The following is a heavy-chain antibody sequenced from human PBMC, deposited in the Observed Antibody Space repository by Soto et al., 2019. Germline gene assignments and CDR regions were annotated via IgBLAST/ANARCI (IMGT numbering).Heavy chain of an antibody. V-gene: IGHV6-1*01. D-gene: IGHD3-10*01. CDR1: GDSVSSNSAA. Sequence: SQTLSLTCAISGDSVSSNSAAWNWIRQSPSRGLEWLGRTYYRSKWYNDYAVSVKSRITINPDTSKNQFSLQLNSVTPEDTAVYYCARERMVRDGGRGRAELYYYYGMDVWGQGTTVTVSS. J-gene: IGHJ6*02. CDR2: TYYRSKWYN. CDR3: ARERMVRDGGRGRAELYYYYGMDV.